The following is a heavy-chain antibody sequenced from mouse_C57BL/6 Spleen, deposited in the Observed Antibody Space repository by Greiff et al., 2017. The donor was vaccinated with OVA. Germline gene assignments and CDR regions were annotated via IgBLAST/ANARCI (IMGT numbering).Heavy chain of an antibody. CDR1: GFTFSSYA. D-gene: IGHD1-1*01. Sequence: DVKLVESGGGLVKPGGSLKLSCAASGFTFSSYAMSWVRQTPEKRLEWVATISDGGSYTYYPDNVKGRFTISRDNAKNNLYLQMSHLKSEDTAMYYCARDHYYGSSYEGFAFWGQGTLVTVSA. J-gene: IGHJ3*01. V-gene: IGHV5-4*01. CDR2: ISDGGSYT. CDR3: ARDHYYGSSYEGFAF.